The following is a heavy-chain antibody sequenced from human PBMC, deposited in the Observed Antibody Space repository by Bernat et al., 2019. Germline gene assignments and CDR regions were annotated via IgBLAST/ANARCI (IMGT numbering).Heavy chain of an antibody. J-gene: IGHJ4*02. V-gene: IGHV1-46*01. Sequence: QVQLVQSGAEVKKPGASVKVSCKTSGYTFSNYYIHWVRQAPGQGLEWMGVINPTGGSTSYAQRFQVRVTMTSDTSTTTVFMELSSLRSEDTAIYYCARGDTSSWYPFHSWGQGTLVTVSS. CDR3: ARGDTSSWYPFHS. CDR1: GYTFSNYY. CDR2: INPTGGST. D-gene: IGHD6-13*01.